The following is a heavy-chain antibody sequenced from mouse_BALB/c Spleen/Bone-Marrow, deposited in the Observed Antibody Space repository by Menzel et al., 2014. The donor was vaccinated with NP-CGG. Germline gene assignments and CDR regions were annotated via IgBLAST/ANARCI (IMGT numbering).Heavy chain of an antibody. J-gene: IGHJ4*01. CDR1: GFAFSSYD. CDR2: ISSGGGST. CDR3: ARHEDGYYDAMDY. Sequence: EVKLVESGGGLVKPGGSLKLSCAASGFAFSSYDMSWVRQTPEKRLEWVAYISSGGGSTYYPDTVKGRFTISRDNAKNTLYLQMSSLKSEDTAMYYCARHEDGYYDAMDYWGQGTSVIVSS. V-gene: IGHV5-12-1*01. D-gene: IGHD2-3*01.